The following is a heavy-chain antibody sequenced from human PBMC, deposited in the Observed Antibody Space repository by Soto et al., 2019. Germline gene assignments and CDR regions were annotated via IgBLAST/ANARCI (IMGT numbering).Heavy chain of an antibody. CDR2: INPSGGST. CDR1: GCTFTSYY. J-gene: IGHJ6*02. V-gene: IGHV1-46*01. D-gene: IGHD4-4*01. Sequence: QVQLVQSGAEVKKPGASVKVSCKASGCTFTSYYMHWVRQAPGQGLEWMGIINPSGGSTSYAQKFQGRVTMTRDTSTSTVYMELSSLRSEDTAVYYCARVTTGYGMDVWGQGTTVTVSS. CDR3: ARVTTGYGMDV.